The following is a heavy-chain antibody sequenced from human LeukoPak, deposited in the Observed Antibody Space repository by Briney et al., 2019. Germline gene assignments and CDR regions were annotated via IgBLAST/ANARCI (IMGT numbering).Heavy chain of an antibody. Sequence: SETLSLTCTVSGVSISSYYWSWIRQPPGKGLEWIGYIYYSGSTNYNPSLKSRVTISVDTSKNQFSLKLSSVTAADTAVYYCARWYYDILTGSDAFDIWGQGTMVTVSS. CDR2: IYYSGST. V-gene: IGHV4-59*01. J-gene: IGHJ3*02. D-gene: IGHD3-9*01. CDR1: GVSISSYY. CDR3: ARWYYDILTGSDAFDI.